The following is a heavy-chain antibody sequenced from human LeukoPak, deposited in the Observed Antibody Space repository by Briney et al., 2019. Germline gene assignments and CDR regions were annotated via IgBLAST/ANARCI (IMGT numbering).Heavy chain of an antibody. CDR2: IYYSGST. CDR3: ARPQVGGSPGYYYYYMDV. CDR1: GGSISSYY. Sequence: SETLSLTCTVSGGSISSYYWSWIRQPPGKGLEWIGYIYYSGSTNYNPPLKSRVTISVDTSKNQFSLKLSSVTAADTAVYYCARPQVGGSPGYYYYYMDVWGKGTTVTVSS. D-gene: IGHD3-16*01. V-gene: IGHV4-59*08. J-gene: IGHJ6*03.